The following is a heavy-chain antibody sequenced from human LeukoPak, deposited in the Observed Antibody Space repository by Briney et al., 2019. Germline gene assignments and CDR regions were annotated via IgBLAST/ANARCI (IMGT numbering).Heavy chain of an antibody. CDR2: INPNSGGT. J-gene: IGHJ4*02. CDR3: ARGDYGDYVLDY. D-gene: IGHD4-17*01. CDR1: GYTFAGYY. V-gene: IGHV1-2*02. Sequence: SVKVSCKASGYTFAGYYMHWVRQAPGQGLEWMGWINPNSGGTNYAQKFQGRVTMTRGTSISTAYMELSRLRSDDTAVYYCARGDYGDYVLDYWGQGTLVTVSS.